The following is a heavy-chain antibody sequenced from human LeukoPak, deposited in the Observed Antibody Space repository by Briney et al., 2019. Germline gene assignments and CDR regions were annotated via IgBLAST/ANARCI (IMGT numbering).Heavy chain of an antibody. D-gene: IGHD2-15*01. CDR1: GGSFSGYY. V-gene: IGHV4-34*01. CDR3: ARVVVVAATPYGMDV. Sequence: SETLSLTYAVYGGSFSGYYWSWIRQPPGKGLEWIGEINHSGSTNYNPSLKSRVTISVDTSKNQFSLKLSSVTAADTAVYYCARVVVVAATPYGMDVWGQGTTVTVSS. CDR2: INHSGST. J-gene: IGHJ6*02.